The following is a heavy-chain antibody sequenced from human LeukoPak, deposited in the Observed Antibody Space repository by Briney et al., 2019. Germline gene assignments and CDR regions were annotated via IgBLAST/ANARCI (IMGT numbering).Heavy chain of an antibody. Sequence: PGGSLRLSCAASGFTFSSYAMSWVRQAPGKGLEWVSDISGSGDSTYYADSVKGRFTISRDNSKNTLYLQMNSLRAEDTAVYYCAKDFRDSSGYVDYWGQGILVTVSS. J-gene: IGHJ4*02. CDR3: AKDFRDSSGYVDY. CDR2: ISGSGDST. D-gene: IGHD3-22*01. V-gene: IGHV3-23*01. CDR1: GFTFSSYA.